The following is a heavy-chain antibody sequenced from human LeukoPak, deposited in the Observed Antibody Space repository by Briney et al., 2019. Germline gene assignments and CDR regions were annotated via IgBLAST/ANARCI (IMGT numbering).Heavy chain of an antibody. CDR2: ISYDGSNK. D-gene: IGHD1-26*01. V-gene: IGHV3-30*18. Sequence: PGGSLRLSCAASGFTFCSFGMHWVRPAPGKGLEWGAVISYDGSNKYYADSVKGRFTISRDNSQNPLYLQMNSLRAEDRALYYCAKAGVVGGGIPFDYWGQGTLVTVSS. CDR1: GFTFCSFG. CDR3: AKAGVVGGGIPFDY. J-gene: IGHJ4*02.